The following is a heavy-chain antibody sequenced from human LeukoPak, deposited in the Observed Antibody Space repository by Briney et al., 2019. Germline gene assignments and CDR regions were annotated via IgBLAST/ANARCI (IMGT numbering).Heavy chain of an antibody. D-gene: IGHD1-26*01. CDR1: GFTFSTFA. V-gene: IGHV3-23*01. Sequence: PGGSLRLSCAASGFTFSTFAMSWVRQAPGKGLEWVSTISGSGGSTYYADSVKGRFTISRDNSKNTLYLQMNSLRAEGTAVYYCARVDGGSYYWGGFDYWGQGTLVTVSS. J-gene: IGHJ4*02. CDR3: ARVDGGSYYWGGFDY. CDR2: ISGSGGST.